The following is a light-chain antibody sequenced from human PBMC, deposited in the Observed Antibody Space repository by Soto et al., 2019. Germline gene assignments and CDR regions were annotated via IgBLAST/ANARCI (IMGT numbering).Light chain of an antibody. CDR1: SSNIGPNA. CDR2: NNN. V-gene: IGLV1-44*01. Sequence: QSALTQPPSASGTPGQKVTISCSGSSSNIGPNAVNWYQQLPGTAPKLLLYNNNQRPSGVSDRSSGSKSGTSASLAINGLQSDDEADYHCAAWDDSLNGLVFGTGTKVTVL. CDR3: AAWDDSLNGLV. J-gene: IGLJ1*01.